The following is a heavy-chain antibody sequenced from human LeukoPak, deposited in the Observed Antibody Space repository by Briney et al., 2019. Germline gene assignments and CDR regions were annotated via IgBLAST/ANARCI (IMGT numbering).Heavy chain of an antibody. Sequence: GGSLRLSCQASGFTFYMYAMSWVRQAPGKGLEWVASMCGTAGCTFYPDSVKGRFTISRDNSENMLYLQMNSLRVEDTAVYFCAKDRPNYYGSNGHYYRRDGDYWGQGTLVTVSS. D-gene: IGHD3-22*01. CDR1: GFTFYMYA. CDR2: MCGTAGCT. V-gene: IGHV3-23*01. CDR3: AKDRPNYYGSNGHYYRRDGDY. J-gene: IGHJ4*02.